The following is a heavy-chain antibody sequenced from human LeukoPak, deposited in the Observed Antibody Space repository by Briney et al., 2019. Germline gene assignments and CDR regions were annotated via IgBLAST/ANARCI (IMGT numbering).Heavy chain of an antibody. V-gene: IGHV4-59*08. CDR3: ARHHTRCGLASGGSCPLRY. CDR1: GGSISSYY. CDR2: IYYSGST. D-gene: IGHD2-15*01. Sequence: SETLSLTCTVSGGSISSYYWSWIRQPPGKGLEWIGYIYYSGSTNYNPSLKSRVTISVDTSKNQFSLKLSSVTAADTAVYYCARHHTRCGLASGGSCPLRYWGQGTLVTVSS. J-gene: IGHJ4*02.